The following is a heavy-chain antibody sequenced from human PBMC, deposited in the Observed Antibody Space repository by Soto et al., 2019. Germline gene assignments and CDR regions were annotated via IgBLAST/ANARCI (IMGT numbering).Heavy chain of an antibody. CDR3: ARDPKTAGGQNWAFNYFDA. V-gene: IGHV3-30-3*01. D-gene: IGHD7-27*01. CDR1: GFSFSISP. J-gene: IGHJ5*02. CDR2: ISYDGTNK. Sequence: QVQLVESGGGVVQPGRSLRLSCAASGFSFSISPMHWVRQAPGKGPEWVALISYDGTNKFYADSVKGQFTISRDNFKSTIYLQVDSLRTEDAAVYYCARDPKTAGGQNWAFNYFDAWGQGALGSVSS.